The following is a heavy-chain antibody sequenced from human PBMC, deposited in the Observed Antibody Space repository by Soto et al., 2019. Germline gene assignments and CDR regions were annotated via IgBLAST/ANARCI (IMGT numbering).Heavy chain of an antibody. CDR1: GGSISSYY. D-gene: IGHD5-12*01. Sequence: SETLSLTCTVSGGSISSYYWSWIRQPPGKGLEWIGYIYYSGSTNYNPSLKSRVTISVDTSKNQFSLKLSSVTAADTAVYYCARRVSSGYELMDYWGQGTLVTVS. V-gene: IGHV4-59*08. CDR2: IYYSGST. J-gene: IGHJ4*02. CDR3: ARRVSSGYELMDY.